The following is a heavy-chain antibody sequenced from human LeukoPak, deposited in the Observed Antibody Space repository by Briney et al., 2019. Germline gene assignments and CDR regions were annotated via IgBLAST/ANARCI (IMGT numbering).Heavy chain of an antibody. Sequence: SVKVSCKASGGTFSSYTINWVRQAPAQGLEWMGGIIPIFGTAKYAQKFQGRVTITADESTSTAYMELSSLRSEDTAVYYCARVDRYSSWGNYFDYWGQGTLVTVSS. D-gene: IGHD6-19*01. J-gene: IGHJ4*02. CDR1: GGTFSSYT. CDR2: IIPIFGTA. V-gene: IGHV1-69*13. CDR3: ARVDRYSSWGNYFDY.